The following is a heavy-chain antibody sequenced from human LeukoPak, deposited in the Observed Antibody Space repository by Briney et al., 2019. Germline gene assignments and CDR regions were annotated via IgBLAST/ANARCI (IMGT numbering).Heavy chain of an antibody. CDR2: INPNSGGT. J-gene: IGHJ4*02. CDR3: ARDLFYSVSGTYYNVGRVFNY. Sequence: ASVKVSCKASGYTLTGYYMHWVRQAPGQGLEWMGWINPNSGGTNYAQKFQGRVTMTRDTSITTAYMELTSLRSDDTAVYYCARDLFYSVSGTYYNVGRVFNYWGQGTLVTVSS. CDR1: GYTLTGYY. D-gene: IGHD3-10*01. V-gene: IGHV1-2*02.